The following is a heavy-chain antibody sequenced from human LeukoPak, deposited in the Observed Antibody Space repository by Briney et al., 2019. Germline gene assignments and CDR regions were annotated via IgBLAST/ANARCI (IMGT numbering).Heavy chain of an antibody. Sequence: GGSLRLSCAASGFTFSNHWMNWVRQAPGKGLVWVSRIKYDGSTTYYADSVKGRFTISRDNAKNTLYLQMNSLRAEDTAIYYCAKSDWFDPWGQGTLVTVSS. CDR2: IKYDGSTT. V-gene: IGHV3-74*01. CDR1: GFTFSNHW. CDR3: AKSDWFDP. J-gene: IGHJ5*02.